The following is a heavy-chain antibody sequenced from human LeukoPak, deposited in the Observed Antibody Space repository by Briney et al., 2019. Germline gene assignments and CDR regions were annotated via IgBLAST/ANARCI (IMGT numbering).Heavy chain of an antibody. CDR1: GYTFISHD. Sequence: ASVKVSCKTSGYTFISHDINWVRQATGQGLEWMGWMDSNSGNTGYAQRFQGRVTLTRSTSLSEAYMELTSLKFEDTAVYYCARVQGSDTSGSFDHWGQGTLVTVSS. CDR2: MDSNSGNT. V-gene: IGHV1-8*01. J-gene: IGHJ4*02. D-gene: IGHD1-26*01. CDR3: ARVQGSDTSGSFDH.